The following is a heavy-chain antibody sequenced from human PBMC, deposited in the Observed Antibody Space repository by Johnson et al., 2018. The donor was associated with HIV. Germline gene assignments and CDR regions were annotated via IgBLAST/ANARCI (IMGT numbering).Heavy chain of an antibody. D-gene: IGHD3-16*01. CDR2: ISYDGSEK. CDR1: GFTFSSYG. V-gene: IGHV3-30*03. CDR3: ARGRGALDI. Sequence: QVQLVESGGGLVKPGGSLRLSCAASGFTFSSYGMHWVRQAPGKGLEWVAVISYDGSEKYFVDSVEGRFTISRDNAKNSLYLQMNRLRDEDTAMYYCARGRGALDIWGQGTMVTVSS. J-gene: IGHJ3*02.